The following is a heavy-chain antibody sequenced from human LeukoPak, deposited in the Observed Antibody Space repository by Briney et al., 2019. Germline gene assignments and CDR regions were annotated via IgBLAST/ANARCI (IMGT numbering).Heavy chain of an antibody. V-gene: IGHV3-11*04. CDR2: ISSSGSTI. Sequence: GGSLRLSCAASGFTFSDYYMSWIRQAPGKGLEWVSYISSSGSTIYYADSVKGRFTISRDNAKNSLYLQMNSLRAEDTAVYYCARDLSGVAGYTYGRGIDYWGQGTLVTVSS. CDR3: ARDLSGVAGYTYGRGIDY. D-gene: IGHD5-18*01. CDR1: GFTFSDYY. J-gene: IGHJ4*02.